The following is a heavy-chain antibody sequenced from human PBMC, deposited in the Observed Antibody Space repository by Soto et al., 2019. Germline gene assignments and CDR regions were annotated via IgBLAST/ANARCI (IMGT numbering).Heavy chain of an antibody. D-gene: IGHD1-26*01. CDR3: ERLFGGYSGSHADVFDI. V-gene: IGHV3-30-3*01. J-gene: IGHJ3*02. CDR2: ITYDGSNQ. CDR1: GFSFSRFA. Sequence: QVQLVESGGDVVQPGRSLRLSCAGSGFSFSRFAIHWVRQAPGKGLEWVAVITYDGSNQYYADSVKGRFTVSRDNSRSTVYQQMNNLRNEDTAIYYGERLFGGYSGSHADVFDIWGQGTMVPVSS.